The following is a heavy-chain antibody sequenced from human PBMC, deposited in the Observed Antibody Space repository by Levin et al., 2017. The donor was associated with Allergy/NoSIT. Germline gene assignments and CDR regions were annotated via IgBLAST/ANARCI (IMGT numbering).Heavy chain of an antibody. J-gene: IGHJ4*02. V-gene: IGHV3-30-3*01. CDR1: GFTFSSYA. Sequence: GESLKISCAASGFTFSSYAMHWVRQAPGKGLEWVAVISYDGSNKYYADSVKGRFTISRDNSKNTLYLQMNSLRAEDTAVYYCARVIAAAGTHFDYWGQGTLVTVSS. CDR3: ARVIAAAGTHFDY. D-gene: IGHD6-13*01. CDR2: ISYDGSNK.